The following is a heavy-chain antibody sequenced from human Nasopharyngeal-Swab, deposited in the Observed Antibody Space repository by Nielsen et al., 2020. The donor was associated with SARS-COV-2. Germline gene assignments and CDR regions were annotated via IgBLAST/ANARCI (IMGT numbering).Heavy chain of an antibody. CDR1: GYSFTSYW. V-gene: IGHV5-51*01. D-gene: IGHD5-12*01. CDR2: IYPRDSDT. Sequence: GESLKISCKGSGYSFTSYWIAWVRQMPGKGLEWMGIIYPRDSDTRYSPSLQGQVTISADKSISTAYLQWSSLKASDTAMYYCVRPEGVATSFKYYFQYGMDAWGQGTMVTVPS. CDR3: VRPEGVATSFKYYFQYGMDA. J-gene: IGHJ6*02.